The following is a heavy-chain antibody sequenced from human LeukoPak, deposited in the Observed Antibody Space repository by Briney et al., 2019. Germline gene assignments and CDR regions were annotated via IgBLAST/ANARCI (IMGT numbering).Heavy chain of an antibody. CDR3: ARDAYTTTSNWLDP. D-gene: IGHD4-17*01. CDR2: ITGDGSDI. V-gene: IGHV3-74*01. J-gene: IGHJ5*02. Sequence: PGGSLRLSCEASGFTLNKYCMHWVRQAPGKGLVWVSRITGDGSDIAYADSVKGRFTVARDDDKNILFLQMTRLRVEDTAIYYCARDAYTTTSNWLDPWGQGTLVTVSS. CDR1: GFTLNKYC.